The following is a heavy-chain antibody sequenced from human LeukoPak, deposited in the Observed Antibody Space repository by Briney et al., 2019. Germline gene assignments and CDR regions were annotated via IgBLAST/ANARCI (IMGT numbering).Heavy chain of an antibody. Sequence: PWASVKVSCKASGGTFSSYAISWVRQAPGQGLEWMGGIIPIFGTANYAQKFQGRVTITADESTSTAYMVLSSLRSEDTAVYYCAHRRDGYANWFDPWGQGTLVTVSS. CDR1: GGTFSSYA. CDR3: AHRRDGYANWFDP. CDR2: IIPIFGTA. V-gene: IGHV1-69*13. D-gene: IGHD3-16*01. J-gene: IGHJ5*02.